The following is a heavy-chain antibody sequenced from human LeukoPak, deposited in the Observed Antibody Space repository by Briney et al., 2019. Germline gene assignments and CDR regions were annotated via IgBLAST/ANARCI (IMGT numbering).Heavy chain of an antibody. D-gene: IGHD4-11*01. V-gene: IGHV1-69*01. Sequence: SVKVSCKASGGTFSSYAISWVRQAPGQGLEWMGGIIPIFGTANYAQKFQGRVTITADESTSTAYMELSSLRSEDTAVYYCASSYSNYVGAFDIWGQGTMVTVSS. CDR3: ASSYSNYVGAFDI. CDR2: IIPIFGTA. J-gene: IGHJ3*02. CDR1: GGTFSSYA.